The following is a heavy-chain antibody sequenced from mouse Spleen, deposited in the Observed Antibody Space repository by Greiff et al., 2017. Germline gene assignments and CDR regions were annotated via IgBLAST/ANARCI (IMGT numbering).Heavy chain of an antibody. CDR2: INYDGSST. CDR3: ARGGYYDYEMDY. J-gene: IGHJ4*01. D-gene: IGHD2-4*01. V-gene: IGHV5-16*01. Sequence: EVNVVESEGGLVQPGSSMKLSCTASGFTFSDYYMAWVRQVPEKGLEWVANINYDGSSTYYLDSLKSRFIISRDNAKNILYLQMSSLKSEDTATYYCARGGYYDYEMDYWGQGTSVTVSS. CDR1: GFTFSDYY.